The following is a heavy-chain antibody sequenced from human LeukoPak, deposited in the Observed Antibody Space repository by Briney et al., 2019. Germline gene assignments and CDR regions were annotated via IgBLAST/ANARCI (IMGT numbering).Heavy chain of an antibody. CDR3: ARAKAVAHFDY. J-gene: IGHJ4*02. D-gene: IGHD6-19*01. Sequence: GESLKISCRGSGYSFTSYWIGWVRQMPGKGLEWMGIIYPGDSDTRYGPSFQGQVTISADKSISTAYLQWSSLKASDTAMYYCARAKAVAHFDYWGQGTLVTVSS. V-gene: IGHV5-51*01. CDR2: IYPGDSDT. CDR1: GYSFTSYW.